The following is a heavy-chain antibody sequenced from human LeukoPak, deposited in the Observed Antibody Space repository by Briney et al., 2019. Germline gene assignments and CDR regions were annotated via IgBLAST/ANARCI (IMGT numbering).Heavy chain of an antibody. D-gene: IGHD2-15*01. Sequence: SQTLSLTCAISGDSVSSFTGAWNWIRESPSRGLEWLGRTYYRSKWFINYAPSVKSRIIINPDTPKNQVSLQLNSVTPEDTAVYYCTRSDCSSGRCPGFDNWGQGTLVTVSS. J-gene: IGHJ4*02. CDR2: TYYRSKWFI. CDR1: GDSVSSFTGA. V-gene: IGHV6-1*01. CDR3: TRSDCSSGRCPGFDN.